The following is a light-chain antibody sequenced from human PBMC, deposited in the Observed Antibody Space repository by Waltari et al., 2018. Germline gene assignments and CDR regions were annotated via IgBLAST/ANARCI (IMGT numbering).Light chain of an antibody. V-gene: IGLV2-23*02. CDR1: TSDVGNYDL. CDR3: CSYAGRGTYV. J-gene: IGLJ1*01. CDR2: EVI. Sequence: QSALTQPASVSGTPGQSITISCTGTTSDVGNYDLVSWYQQHPGKAPILLICEVINRPSGVSCRVSGSRSGNTASLTIAGLQAEDGADYYCCSYAGRGTYVFGRGTKVTV.